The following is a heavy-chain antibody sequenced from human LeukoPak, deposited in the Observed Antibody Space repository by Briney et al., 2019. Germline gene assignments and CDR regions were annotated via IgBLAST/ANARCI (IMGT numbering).Heavy chain of an antibody. CDR2: IYTGGST. V-gene: IGHV3-53*01. CDR3: ARDRSGRGYYHY. Sequence: GGSLRLSCAASGFTVSSNYMSWVRLAPGKGLEWVSVIYTGGSTYYAESVKGRFTISRDNAKNSLYLQMNSLRAEDTAVYYCARDRSGRGYYHYWGQGTLVTVSS. J-gene: IGHJ4*02. CDR1: GFTVSSNY. D-gene: IGHD5-12*01.